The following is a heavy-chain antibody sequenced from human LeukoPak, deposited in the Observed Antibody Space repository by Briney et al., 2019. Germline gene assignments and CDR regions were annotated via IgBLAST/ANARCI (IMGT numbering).Heavy chain of an antibody. CDR3: AKDESAMVRGVQDY. V-gene: IGHV3-9*01. CDR1: GFTFDDYA. Sequence: GRSLRLSRAASGFTFDDYAMHWVRHAPGKGLEWVSGISWNSGSIGYADSVKGRFTISRDNAKNSLYLQMNSLRAEDTALYYCAKDESAMVRGVQDYWGQGTLVTVSS. D-gene: IGHD3-10*01. CDR2: ISWNSGSI. J-gene: IGHJ4*02.